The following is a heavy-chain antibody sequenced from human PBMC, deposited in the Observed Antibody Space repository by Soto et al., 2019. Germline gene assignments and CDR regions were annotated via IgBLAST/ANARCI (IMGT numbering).Heavy chain of an antibody. CDR3: ARLSTYYYDSSGFYPNKSIDY. CDR1: GASISSNDW. D-gene: IGHD3-22*01. Sequence: SETLSLTCGVSGASISSNDWWSWVRQPPGKGLEWIGEIYHSGNTNYNPSLKSRVTISVDWSKNQFSLKVTSVTAADTAVYYCARLSTYYYDSSGFYPNKSIDYWGQGTLVTVSS. V-gene: IGHV4-4*02. J-gene: IGHJ4*02. CDR2: IYHSGNT.